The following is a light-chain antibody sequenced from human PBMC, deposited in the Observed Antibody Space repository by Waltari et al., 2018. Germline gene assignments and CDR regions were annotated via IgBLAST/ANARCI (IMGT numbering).Light chain of an antibody. CDR2: DVS. CDR3: QQYHQRPPWT. V-gene: IGKV3-15*01. CDR1: QSVTTN. J-gene: IGKJ1*01. Sequence: EIVLTQSPGILSVSPGERATLSCRAIQSVTTNLAWYQQKPGLVPRLLLYDVSTRAAGGPARFSGSGSETEFTLTISSLQSEDFAVYYCQQYHQRPPWTFGPGTKVEMK.